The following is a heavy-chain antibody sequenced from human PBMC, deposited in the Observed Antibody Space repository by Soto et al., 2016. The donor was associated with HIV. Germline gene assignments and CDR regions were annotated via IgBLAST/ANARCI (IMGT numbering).Heavy chain of an antibody. V-gene: IGHV4-38-2*02. J-gene: IGHJ4*01. CDR2: IFHSGST. D-gene: IGHD3-22*01. Sequence: QVQLQESGPGLVKPSETLSLTCGVSGYSISSGYYWGWIRQPPGKGLEWIGTIFHSGSTYYNPSLKSRVTISVDTSKNQFSLKLSSVTAADTAVYYCAREQYYLDSSGYRVDYWGQGNPGQPSPQ. CDR1: GYSISSGYY. CDR3: AREQYYLDSSGYRVDY.